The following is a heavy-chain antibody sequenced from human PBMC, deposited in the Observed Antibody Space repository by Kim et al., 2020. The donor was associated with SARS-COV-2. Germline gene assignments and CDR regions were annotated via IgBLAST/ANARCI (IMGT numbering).Heavy chain of an antibody. CDR2: IYPGDSDT. J-gene: IGHJ6*02. D-gene: IGHD6-6*01. Sequence: GESLKISCKGSGYSFTSYWIGRVRQMPGKGLEWMGIIYPGDSDTRYSPSFQGQVTISADKSISTAYLQWSSLKASDTAMYYCARLISSSSGGYYYYYYGMDVWGQGTTVTVSS. CDR1: GYSFTSYW. CDR3: ARLISSSSGGYYYYYYGMDV. V-gene: IGHV5-51*01.